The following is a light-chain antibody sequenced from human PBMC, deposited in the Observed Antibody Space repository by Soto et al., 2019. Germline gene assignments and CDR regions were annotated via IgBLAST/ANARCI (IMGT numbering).Light chain of an antibody. Sequence: DIPMTQSPSTLAACVGDRVIITCRASQSIRNWLAWYKQKPGKAPKLLIYTASSLASVVPSRFIVSGSGTAFTLTITSLQPDDFATYYSPHYKPYWYSFSKWTKLELK. CDR3: PHYKPYWYS. J-gene: IGKJ2*01. CDR1: QSIRNW. V-gene: IGKV1-5*03. CDR2: TAS.